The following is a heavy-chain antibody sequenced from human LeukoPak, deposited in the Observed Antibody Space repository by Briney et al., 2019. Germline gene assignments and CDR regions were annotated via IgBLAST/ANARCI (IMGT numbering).Heavy chain of an antibody. V-gene: IGHV3-66*02. CDR2: IYSGGRT. CDR3: ARVHYYDSSGLYD. CDR1: GFTVSSNY. Sequence: GGSLRLSCAASGFTVSSNYMSWVRQAPGKGLAGVSVIYSGGRTYYADSVKGRFTISRDNSKNTLYLQMNRLRAEDTAVYYCARVHYYDSSGLYDWGQGTLVTVSS. J-gene: IGHJ4*02. D-gene: IGHD3-22*01.